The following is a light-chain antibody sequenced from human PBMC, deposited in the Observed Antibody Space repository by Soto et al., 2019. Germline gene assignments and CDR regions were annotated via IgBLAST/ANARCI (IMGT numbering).Light chain of an antibody. CDR2: GSY. CDR3: QQDNMTPFT. V-gene: IGKV1-39*01. CDR1: QTVSTN. Sequence: DIQMTQSPSSLSASVGDRVTITCRASQTVSTNLNWYQRKPGKAPSLLIYGSYNLQTRVPSRFSGSGSETDFTLTISSLQPEDFGTYYCQQDNMTPFTFGPGTKVDIK. J-gene: IGKJ3*01.